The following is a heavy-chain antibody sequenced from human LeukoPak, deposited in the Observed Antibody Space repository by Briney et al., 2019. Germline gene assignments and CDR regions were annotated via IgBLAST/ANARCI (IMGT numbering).Heavy chain of an antibody. J-gene: IGHJ6*03. CDR1: GYTFANYY. D-gene: IGHD6-13*01. CDR3: ARPRIAAAGNVYYMDV. CDR2: IYAGDSDA. Sequence: GESLKISCKTSGYTFANYYIGWVRQMPGKGLEWMGIIYAGDSDAKYSPSFQGQVTISVDKSISTAYLQWSSLKASDTAMYYCARPRIAAAGNVYYMDVWGKGTTVTVSS. V-gene: IGHV5-51*01.